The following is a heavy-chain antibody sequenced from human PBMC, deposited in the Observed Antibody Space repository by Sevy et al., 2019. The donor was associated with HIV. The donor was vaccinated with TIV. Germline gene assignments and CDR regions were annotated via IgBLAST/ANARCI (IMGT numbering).Heavy chain of an antibody. J-gene: IGHJ4*02. CDR2: ISNSGANT. CDR3: AKEWTLLSDWYGEFDY. Sequence: GGSLRLSCAASGFTFTNYGMHWVRQAPGKGLEGVSGISNSGANTYYADSVRGRFTVSRDNSKNTVYLQLNSLGAEDTAIYYCAKEWTLLSDWYGEFDYWGQGTLVTVSS. CDR1: GFTFTNYG. D-gene: IGHD6-19*01. V-gene: IGHV3-23*01.